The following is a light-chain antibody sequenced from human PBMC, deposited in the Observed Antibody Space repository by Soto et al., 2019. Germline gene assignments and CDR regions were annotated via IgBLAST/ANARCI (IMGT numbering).Light chain of an antibody. V-gene: IGLV3-25*03. CDR2: KAS. J-gene: IGLJ1*01. Sequence: SYELTQPPSVSVSPGQTARITCSRDALPKQYAYWYQQKPGQAPVLVIYKASERPSGIPERFSGSSSVTTVTLTSSGVQAEDEDDYYCQSADSSGTDYVFGNGTKLPVL. CDR3: QSADSSGTDYV. CDR1: ALPKQY.